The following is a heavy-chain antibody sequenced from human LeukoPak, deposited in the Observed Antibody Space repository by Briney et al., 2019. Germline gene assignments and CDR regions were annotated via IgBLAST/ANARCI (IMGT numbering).Heavy chain of an antibody. Sequence: ASVKVSCKASGYTFTSYAMHWVRQAPGQRLEWMGWINAGNGNTKYSRKFQGRVTITRDTSASTAYMELSSLRSEDTAVYYCAREPYSFLGDWFDPWGQGTLVTVSS. V-gene: IGHV1-3*01. CDR3: AREPYSFLGDWFDP. J-gene: IGHJ5*02. D-gene: IGHD5/OR15-5a*01. CDR2: INAGNGNT. CDR1: GYTFTSYA.